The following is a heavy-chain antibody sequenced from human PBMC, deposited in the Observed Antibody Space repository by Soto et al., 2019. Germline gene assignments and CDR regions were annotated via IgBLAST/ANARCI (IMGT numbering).Heavy chain of an antibody. CDR1: GFTFSSYS. D-gene: IGHD2-15*01. CDR3: AKVAGYCSGGICYSYDFDY. Sequence: GGSLRLSCAASGFTFSSYSMRWVRQAPGKGLEWVSAISGSGGSTYYSDSVKGRFTISRDNSENTLYLQMNSLRAEDTAVYYCAKVAGYCSGGICYSYDFDYWGQGTLVTVSS. CDR2: ISGSGGST. J-gene: IGHJ4*02. V-gene: IGHV3-23*01.